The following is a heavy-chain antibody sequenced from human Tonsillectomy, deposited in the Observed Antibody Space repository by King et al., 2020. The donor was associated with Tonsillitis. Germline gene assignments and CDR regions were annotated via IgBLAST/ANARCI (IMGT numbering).Heavy chain of an antibody. Sequence: HVQLVESGGGVVQPGRSLRLSCVASGFTFSNYGMHWVRQAPGKGLEWVTIISYDGSNKYYGDSVKGRFTISRDNSKNTLYLQMNSLRGEDTAVYHCARGEVKSYYDLDSDYVYYAFDIWGPGTKVTVSS. CDR1: GFTFSNYG. J-gene: IGHJ3*02. CDR3: ARGEVKSYYDLDSDYVYYAFDI. D-gene: IGHD3-22*01. V-gene: IGHV3-33*05. CDR2: ISYDGSNK.